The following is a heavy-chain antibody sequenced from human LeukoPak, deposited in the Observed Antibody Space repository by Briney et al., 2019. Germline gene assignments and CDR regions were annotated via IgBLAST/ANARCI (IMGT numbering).Heavy chain of an antibody. J-gene: IGHJ4*02. V-gene: IGHV3-9*01. CDR1: GFTFDDYA. CDR3: AKDGRAQTTPFDY. CDR2: ISWNSGSI. Sequence: GRSLRLSCAASGFTFDDYAMHWVRQAPGKGLEWVSGISWNSGSIGYADSVKGRFTISRDSAKNSLYLQMNSLRAEDTALYYCAKDGRAQTTPFDYWGQGTLVTVSS. D-gene: IGHD1-1*01.